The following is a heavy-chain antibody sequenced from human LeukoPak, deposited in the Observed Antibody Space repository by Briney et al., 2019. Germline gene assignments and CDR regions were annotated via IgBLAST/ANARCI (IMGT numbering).Heavy chain of an antibody. Sequence: GGSPRLSCAASGFTFSDYYMSWIRQAPGKGLEWVSYISSSGSIIDYADSVRGRFTISRDNAKNSLYLQMNSLRAEDTAVYYCTSPPLGYCSTTSCLQYFEQWGQGTLVTVSS. CDR3: TSPPLGYCSTTSCLQYFEQ. CDR1: GFTFSDYY. CDR2: ISSSGSII. D-gene: IGHD2-2*01. J-gene: IGHJ1*01. V-gene: IGHV3-11*04.